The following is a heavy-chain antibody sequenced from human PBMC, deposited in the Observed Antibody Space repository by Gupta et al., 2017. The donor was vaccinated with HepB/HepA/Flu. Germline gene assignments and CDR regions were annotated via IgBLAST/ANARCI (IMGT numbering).Heavy chain of an antibody. V-gene: IGHV2-5*02. Sequence: QITLTESGPTLVKPTQTLTLTCTFSGFSLSTSGVGVRWIRQPPGKALEWLALIDWDDDKRYSPSMKSRLTSTKYTAKDHVVLTMTNMEPVDTATYYCAHSQDERQCCSGGSGYFALFDHWGQGTLVTVSS. D-gene: IGHD2-15*01. CDR2: IDWDDDK. CDR3: AHSQDERQCCSGGSGYFALFDH. J-gene: IGHJ4*02. CDR1: GFSLSTSGVG.